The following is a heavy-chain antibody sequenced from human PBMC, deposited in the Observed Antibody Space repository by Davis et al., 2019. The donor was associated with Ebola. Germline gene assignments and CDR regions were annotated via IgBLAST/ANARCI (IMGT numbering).Heavy chain of an antibody. CDR3: ARIYYYYYGMDV. Sequence: GESLKISCAASGFTFSSNYMSWVRQAPGKGLEWVSVIYSGGSTYYADSVKGRFTISRDNSKNTLYLQMNSLRAEDTAVYYCARIYYYYYGMDVWGQGTTVTVSS. V-gene: IGHV3-66*01. CDR1: GFTFSSNY. J-gene: IGHJ6*02. CDR2: IYSGGST.